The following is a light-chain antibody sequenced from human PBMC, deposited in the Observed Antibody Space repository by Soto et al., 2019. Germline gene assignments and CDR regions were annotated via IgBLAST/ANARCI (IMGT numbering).Light chain of an antibody. CDR3: QQHETYSRT. Sequence: DIQMTQSPSTLSASVGDRVIITCRASQNISRWLAWYQQKPGKAPKLLIYKASSLQSGFPSRFGGSGSGTEFTLTISSLQPDDFATYYCQQHETYSRTFGQGTKVEIK. J-gene: IGKJ1*01. V-gene: IGKV1-5*03. CDR1: QNISRW. CDR2: KAS.